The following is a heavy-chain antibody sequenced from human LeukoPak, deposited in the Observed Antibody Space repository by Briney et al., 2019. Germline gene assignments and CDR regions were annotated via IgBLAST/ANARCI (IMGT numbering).Heavy chain of an antibody. CDR3: ARGRDYGGNKWAFDY. D-gene: IGHD4-23*01. CDR2: ISSGGSTI. J-gene: IGHJ4*02. CDR1: GFTFSSYE. V-gene: IGHV3-48*03. Sequence: GGSLRLSCAASGFTFSSYEMNWVRQAPGKGLEWVSYISSGGSTIYYADSVKGRFTISRDNAKNSLYLQMSSLRAEDTALYYCARGRDYGGNKWAFDYWGQGTLVTVSS.